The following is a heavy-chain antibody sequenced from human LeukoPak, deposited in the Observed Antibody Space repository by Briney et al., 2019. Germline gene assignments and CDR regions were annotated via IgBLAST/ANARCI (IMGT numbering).Heavy chain of an antibody. CDR2: ISWRNSDI. Sequence: TGESLRLSCVASGFTLNSYNMKWVRQAPGRRLEWVSSISWRNSDIEYADSVKGRFTISRDNAKNSLYLQMNSLRAEDTAVYYCAKDLVRTGRTKWELPPEDYWGQGTLVTVSS. J-gene: IGHJ4*02. CDR3: AKDLVRTGRTKWELPPEDY. CDR1: GFTLNSYN. V-gene: IGHV3-21*01. D-gene: IGHD1-26*01.